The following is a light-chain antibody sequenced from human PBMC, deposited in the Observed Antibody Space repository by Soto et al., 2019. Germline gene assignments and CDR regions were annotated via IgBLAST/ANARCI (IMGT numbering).Light chain of an antibody. CDR2: GAS. CDR1: QTINSTY. CDR3: QQSDTSPCT. Sequence: EIVLTQSPGTLSLSPGERATLSCRASQTINSTYLAWYQQRPGQAPRLLMYGASNRATGIPDRFSGRGSGTAFTLTITRLEPEDFAVYYCQQSDTSPCTFGPGTKVDVK. J-gene: IGKJ3*01. V-gene: IGKV3-20*01.